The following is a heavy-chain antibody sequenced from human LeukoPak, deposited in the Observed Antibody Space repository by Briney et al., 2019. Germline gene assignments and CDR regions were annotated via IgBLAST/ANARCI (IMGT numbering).Heavy chain of an antibody. CDR1: GGSISSGSYY. Sequence: SETLSLTCTVSGGSISSGSYYWSWIRQPAGKGLEWIGRIYTSGSTNYNPSLKSRVTISVDTSKNQFSLKLSSVTAADTAVYYCARHNTDSGSYYYYYYYMDVWGKGTTVTVSS. CDR2: IYTSGST. J-gene: IGHJ6*03. V-gene: IGHV4-61*02. D-gene: IGHD1-26*01. CDR3: ARHNTDSGSYYYYYYYMDV.